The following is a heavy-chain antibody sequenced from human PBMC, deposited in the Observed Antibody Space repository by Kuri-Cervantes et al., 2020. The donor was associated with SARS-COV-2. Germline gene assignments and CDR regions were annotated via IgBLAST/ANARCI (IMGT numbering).Heavy chain of an antibody. D-gene: IGHD2-21*01. J-gene: IGHJ4*02. V-gene: IGHV3-30*18. Sequence: GGSLRLSCAASGFNFSRTDMHWVRQAPGKGLEWVAVISHDGKNKKCIASGKGRFTISRDNSQNTLYLHMKSLRSEDTAMYYCAKDHFGVHDFWGQGTLVTVSS. CDR1: GFNFSRTD. CDR3: AKDHFGVHDF. CDR2: ISHDGKNK.